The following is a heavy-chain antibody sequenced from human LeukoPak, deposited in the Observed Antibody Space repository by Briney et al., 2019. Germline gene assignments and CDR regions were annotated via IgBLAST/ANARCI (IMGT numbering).Heavy chain of an antibody. D-gene: IGHD5-12*01. CDR1: GFTFSRYS. V-gene: IGHV3-53*01. CDR2: IYSGGST. J-gene: IGHJ4*02. CDR3: AREIYSGYDD. Sequence: GGSLRLSCVTSGFTFSRYSMRWVRQAPGKGLEWVSVIYSGGSTYYADSVKGRFTISRDNSKNTLYLQMNSLRAEDTAVYYCAREIYSGYDDWGQGTLVTVSS.